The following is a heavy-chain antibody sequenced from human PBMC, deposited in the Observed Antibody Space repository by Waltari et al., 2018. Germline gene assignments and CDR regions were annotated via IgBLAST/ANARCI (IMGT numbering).Heavy chain of an antibody. D-gene: IGHD2-15*01. CDR1: GGSISSSTYY. J-gene: IGHJ3*02. CDR3: ARLPISLGVGSVFDI. Sequence: QMQLQESGPGLVKPSEPLSLTCTVSGGSISSSTYYWGWIRQPPGKGLEWIGNIYYSGSTSYKPSLKSRLTISGDTSKNQFSLNLRSVTAADTAVYYCARLPISLGVGSVFDIWGQGTMVTVSS. V-gene: IGHV4-39*01. CDR2: IYYSGST.